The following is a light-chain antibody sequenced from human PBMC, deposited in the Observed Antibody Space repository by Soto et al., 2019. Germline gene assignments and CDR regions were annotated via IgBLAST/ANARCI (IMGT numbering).Light chain of an antibody. CDR1: QGISSF. CDR2: AAA. J-gene: IGKJ2*01. Sequence: AIRMTQSPSSISASTGDRVTITCRASQGISSFLAWYQQKPGKAPKLLIYAAATLQRGAPSRFSASGSGTDFTLTISRLQSEDFATYFRQQYLSYPYTFCQGTKLEI. CDR3: QQYLSYPYT. V-gene: IGKV1-8*01.